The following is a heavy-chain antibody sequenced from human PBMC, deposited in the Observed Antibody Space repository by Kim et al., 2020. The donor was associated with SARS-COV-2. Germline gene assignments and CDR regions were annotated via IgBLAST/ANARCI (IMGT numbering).Heavy chain of an antibody. J-gene: IGHJ5*02. CDR2: ISYDGGNK. CDR3: ARPPNTTVTTYWFDP. V-gene: IGHV3-30*04. Sequence: GGSLRLSCAASGFTFSSYAMLWVRQAPGKGLEWVAVISYDGGNKYYADSVKGRFTISRDNSKNTLYLQMNSLRAEDTAVYYCARPPNTTVTTYWFDPWGQGTLVTVSS. CDR1: GFTFSSYA. D-gene: IGHD4-17*01.